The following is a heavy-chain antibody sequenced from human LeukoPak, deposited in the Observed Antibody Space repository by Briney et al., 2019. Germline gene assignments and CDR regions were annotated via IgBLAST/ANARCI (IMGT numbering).Heavy chain of an antibody. Sequence: ASVKVSCKASGYTFTGYYMHWVRQAPGQGLEWMGWINPNSGGTNYAQKFQGWVTMTTDTSTSTAYMELRSLRSDDTAVYYCARGPQLYAFDIWGQGTMVTVSS. CDR1: GYTFTGYY. V-gene: IGHV1-2*04. CDR3: ARGPQLYAFDI. CDR2: INPNSGGT. D-gene: IGHD3-16*02. J-gene: IGHJ3*02.